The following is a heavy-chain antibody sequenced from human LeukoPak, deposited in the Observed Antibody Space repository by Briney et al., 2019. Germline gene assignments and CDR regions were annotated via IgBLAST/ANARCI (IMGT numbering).Heavy chain of an antibody. CDR2: INHSGST. D-gene: IGHD7-27*01. Sequence: SETLSLTCAVYGGSFSGYYWSWIRQPPGKGLEWIGEINHSGSTNYNPSLKSRVTISVDTSKNQFSLKLSSVTAADTAVYYCARSGVANYYYMDVWGKGTTVTVSS. CDR1: GGSFSGYY. J-gene: IGHJ6*03. V-gene: IGHV4-34*01. CDR3: ARSGVANYYYMDV.